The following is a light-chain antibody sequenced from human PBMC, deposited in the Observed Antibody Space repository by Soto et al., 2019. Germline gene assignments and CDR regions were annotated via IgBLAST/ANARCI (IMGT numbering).Light chain of an antibody. Sequence: EIVLTQSPGTLSLSLGERATLSCRASQSVSSSYLAWYQQKPGQAPRLLIYGASSRATGIPDRFSGSGSGTDFTLTISRLEPEDFAVYYCQQYGSSPPTLTFGPGTKVDI. CDR3: QQYGSSPPTLT. J-gene: IGKJ3*01. V-gene: IGKV3-20*01. CDR1: QSVSSSY. CDR2: GAS.